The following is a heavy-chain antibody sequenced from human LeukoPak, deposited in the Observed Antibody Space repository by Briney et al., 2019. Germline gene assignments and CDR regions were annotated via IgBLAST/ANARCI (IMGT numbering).Heavy chain of an antibody. CDR1: GFTFSTYW. Sequence: PGGSLRLSCAAPGFTFSTYWMHWVRQAPGKGLVWVSRIDSDRGTTSYADSVRGRFTISRDNAKNTLFLQMNSLRGDDTAVYYCVSGPDGANYWGQGTLVTVSS. CDR2: IDSDRGTT. J-gene: IGHJ4*02. V-gene: IGHV3-74*01. CDR3: VSGPDGANY. D-gene: IGHD3-10*01.